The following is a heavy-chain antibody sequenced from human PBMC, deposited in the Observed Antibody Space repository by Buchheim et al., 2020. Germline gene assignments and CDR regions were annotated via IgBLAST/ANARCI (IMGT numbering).Heavy chain of an antibody. CDR3: ARDLSGSQDY. J-gene: IGHJ4*02. D-gene: IGHD1-26*01. CDR2: INEDGSFT. CDR1: GFTLRTYW. Sequence: EVQLEESGGGLVQPGGSLRLSCAASGFTLRTYWMHWVRQAPGKGLEWGSRINEDGSFTNYADSVKGRFTISRDKAENKQHFQMTSLRVEDTAMYYCARDLSGSQDYWGQGTL. V-gene: IGHV3-74*01.